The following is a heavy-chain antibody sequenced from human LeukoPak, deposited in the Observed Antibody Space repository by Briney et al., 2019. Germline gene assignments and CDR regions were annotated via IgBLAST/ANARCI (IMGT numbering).Heavy chain of an antibody. CDR1: GFTFSSCG. Sequence: GGSLRLSCAASGFTFSSCGMSWVRQAPGEGLEWVSAISGTGGTTYYADSVKGRFTISRDNSKNTLYLQMNSLRAEDTAVYYCAKNGDRGAYCSGGSCYPYYYYYMDVWGKGTTVTISS. V-gene: IGHV3-23*01. CDR2: ISGTGGTT. J-gene: IGHJ6*03. CDR3: AKNGDRGAYCSGGSCYPYYYYYMDV. D-gene: IGHD2-15*01.